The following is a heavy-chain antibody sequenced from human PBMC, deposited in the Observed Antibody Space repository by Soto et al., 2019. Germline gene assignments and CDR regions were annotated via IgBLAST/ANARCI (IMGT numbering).Heavy chain of an antibody. Sequence: PSETLSLTCTVSGGSISSYYWSWIRQPPGKGLEWIGYIYYSGSTNYNPSLRSRVTISVDTSKNQFSLKLSSVTAADTAVYYCARAYIAVAGTAVIGFDYWGQGTLVTVSS. V-gene: IGHV4-59*01. J-gene: IGHJ4*02. CDR2: IYYSGST. D-gene: IGHD6-19*01. CDR3: ARAYIAVAGTAVIGFDY. CDR1: GGSISSYY.